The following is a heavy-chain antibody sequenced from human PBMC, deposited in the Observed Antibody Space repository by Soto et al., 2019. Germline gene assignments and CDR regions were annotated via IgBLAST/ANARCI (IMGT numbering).Heavy chain of an antibody. J-gene: IGHJ4*02. V-gene: IGHV1-3*01. CDR2: INAGNGDT. CDR1: GYTLTIYP. Sequence: ASVKVSCKASGYTLTIYPMRWLRQAPEQGLEWMGWINAGNGDTKYSQKFQGRVTITRDPSAITAYMELSSLRSEDTAVYYCARDWTHYDSSGPGDYWGQGTLVTVSS. CDR3: ARDWTHYDSSGPGDY. D-gene: IGHD3-22*01.